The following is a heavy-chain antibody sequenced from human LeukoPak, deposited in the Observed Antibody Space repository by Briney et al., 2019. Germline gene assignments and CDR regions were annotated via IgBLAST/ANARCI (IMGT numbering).Heavy chain of an antibody. D-gene: IGHD3-10*01. Sequence: PGGSLRLSCGASGFTFSSNAMSWVRQVPGKGLEWISAISGSGSDTYYADSVKGRFTISRDNSKSTLYLQMNSLRAEDTALYYCAKDLGGEGGSGFPGYWGQGTLVTVSS. V-gene: IGHV3-23*01. J-gene: IGHJ4*02. CDR2: ISGSGSDT. CDR3: AKDLGGEGGSGFPGY. CDR1: GFTFSSNA.